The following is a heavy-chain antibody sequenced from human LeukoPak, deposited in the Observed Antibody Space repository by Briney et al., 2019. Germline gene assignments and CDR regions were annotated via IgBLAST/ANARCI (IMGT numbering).Heavy chain of an antibody. CDR2: ISWNSGGI. CDR3: AKGWWELNGWFDP. V-gene: IGHV3-9*01. J-gene: IGHJ5*02. CDR1: GFTFDDYA. Sequence: GGSLRHSCAASGFTFDDYAMHWVRQAPGKGLEWVSGISWNSGGIGYADSVKGRFTISRDNAKNSLYLQMNSLRAEDTALYYCAKGWWELNGWFDPWGQGTLVTVSS. D-gene: IGHD1-26*01.